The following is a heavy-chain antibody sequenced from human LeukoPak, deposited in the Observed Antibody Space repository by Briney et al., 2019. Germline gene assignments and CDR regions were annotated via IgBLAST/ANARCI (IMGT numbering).Heavy chain of an antibody. V-gene: IGHV1-2*02. J-gene: IGHJ4*02. CDR3: ARDNDSRDPPHFDY. CDR1: GYTFTDYY. D-gene: IGHD3-16*01. CDR2: INPNSGGT. Sequence: GASVKVSCKASGYTFTDYYMHWVRQAPGQGLEWMGWINPNSGGTNYAQKFQGRVTMTRDTSISTAYMELSRLRSDDTAVYYCARDNDSRDPPHFDYWGQGTLVTVSS.